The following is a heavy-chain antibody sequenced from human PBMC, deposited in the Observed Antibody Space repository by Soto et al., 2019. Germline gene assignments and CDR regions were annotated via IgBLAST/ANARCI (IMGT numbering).Heavy chain of an antibody. D-gene: IGHD2-2*01. V-gene: IGHV3-30-3*01. Sequence: GGSLRLSCAASGFTFSSYAMHWVRQAPGKGLEWVAVISYDGSNKYYADSVKGRFTISRDNSKNTLYLQMNSLRAEDTAVYYCERDGRVVPAAQFDYWGQGTLVTVSS. CDR2: ISYDGSNK. CDR1: GFTFSSYA. J-gene: IGHJ4*02. CDR3: ERDGRVVPAAQFDY.